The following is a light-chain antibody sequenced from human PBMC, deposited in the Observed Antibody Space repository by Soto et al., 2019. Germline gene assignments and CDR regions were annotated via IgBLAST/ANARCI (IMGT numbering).Light chain of an antibody. J-gene: IGKJ3*01. CDR2: GAS. CDR1: QTVSSNN. Sequence: EIVLTQSPGTLSWSPGERATLCCGASQTVSSNNLAWYQQRPGQAPRVVIYGASTRATGIRERFSGSGPGTDFTVTIRRLEPEDFAVYCCQQYGRSPFTFGPGTKVDIK. CDR3: QQYGRSPFT. V-gene: IGKV3-20*01.